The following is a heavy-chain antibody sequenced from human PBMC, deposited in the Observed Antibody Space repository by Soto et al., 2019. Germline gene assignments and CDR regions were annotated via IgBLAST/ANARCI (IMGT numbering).Heavy chain of an antibody. CDR3: ARGGVNTYAFDI. J-gene: IGHJ3*02. Sequence: QVQLVESGGGVVQPGRSLRLSCAASGFTFSSYGMHWVRQAPGKGLEWVAVIWYDGSNKYYADSVKGRFTISRDNSKNTLYLQMNSLRAEDTAVYYCARGGVNTYAFDIWGQGTMVTVSS. CDR2: IWYDGSNK. D-gene: IGHD3-22*01. V-gene: IGHV3-33*01. CDR1: GFTFSSYG.